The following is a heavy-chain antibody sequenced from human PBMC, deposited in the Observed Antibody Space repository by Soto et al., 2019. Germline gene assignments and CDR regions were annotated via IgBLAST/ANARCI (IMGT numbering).Heavy chain of an antibody. CDR3: ARRYGGSFDF. CDR1: GGSISSGGYS. Sequence: SETLSLTCAVSGGSISSGGYSWSWIRQPPGKGLEWIGYIYHSGSTYYNPSLKSRVTISVDTSKNQFSLKLSSVTAADTAVYFCARRYGGSFDFWGQGTLVTSPQ. V-gene: IGHV4-30-2*01. J-gene: IGHJ4*02. D-gene: IGHD4-17*01. CDR2: IYHSGST.